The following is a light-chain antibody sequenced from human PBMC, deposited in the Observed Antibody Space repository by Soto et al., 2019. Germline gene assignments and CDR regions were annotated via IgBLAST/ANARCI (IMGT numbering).Light chain of an antibody. J-gene: IGLJ3*02. CDR1: SGSIASNY. CDR3: QSYDSSNRWV. CDR2: EDN. V-gene: IGLV6-57*04. Sequence: LTQPPSVSGAPGQRVTISCTRSSGSIASNYVQWYQQRPGSAPTTVIYEDNQRPSGVPDRFSGSIDSSSNSASLTISGLKTEDEADYYCQSYDSSNRWVFGGGTKVTVL.